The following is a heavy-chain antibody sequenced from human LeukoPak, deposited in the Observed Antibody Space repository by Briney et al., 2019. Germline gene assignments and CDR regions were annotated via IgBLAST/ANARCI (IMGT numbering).Heavy chain of an antibody. V-gene: IGHV1-2*02. J-gene: IGHJ4*02. D-gene: IGHD6-19*01. Sequence: ASVKVSCKASGYTFTGYYMHWVRQAPGQGLEWMGWINPNSGGTNYAQKFQGRVTMTRDTSISTAYMELSRLRSDDTAVYYWAREGYSSGWSYGYWGQGTLVTVSS. CDR3: AREGYSSGWSYGY. CDR2: INPNSGGT. CDR1: GYTFTGYY.